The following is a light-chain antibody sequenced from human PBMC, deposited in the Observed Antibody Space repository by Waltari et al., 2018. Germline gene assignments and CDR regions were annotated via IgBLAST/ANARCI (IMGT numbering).Light chain of an antibody. CDR2: VNSDGSH. V-gene: IGLV4-69*01. Sequence: QLVLTQSPSASASLGASVKLTCTLSSGHSSNIIAWLQQQPGKGPRYLMQVNSDGSHRKGDEIPDRCSGSSSGAERYLTLSLLQSEDEADYYCETGGHGTWVFGGGTKLTVL. CDR1: SGHSSNI. J-gene: IGLJ3*02. CDR3: ETGGHGTWV.